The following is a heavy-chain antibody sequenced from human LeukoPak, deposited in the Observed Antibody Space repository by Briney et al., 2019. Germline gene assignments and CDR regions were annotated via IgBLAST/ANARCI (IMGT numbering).Heavy chain of an antibody. V-gene: IGHV3-73*01. D-gene: IGHD3-22*01. CDR3: TRLPNYYDSSGQLGY. Sequence: GGSLRLSCAASGFTFSGSAMHWVRQASGKGLEWVGRIRSKANSYATAYAASVKGRFTISRDDSKNTAYLQMNSLKTEVTAVYYCTRLPNYYDSSGQLGYWGQGTLVTVSS. CDR2: IRSKANSYAT. CDR1: GFTFSGSA. J-gene: IGHJ4*02.